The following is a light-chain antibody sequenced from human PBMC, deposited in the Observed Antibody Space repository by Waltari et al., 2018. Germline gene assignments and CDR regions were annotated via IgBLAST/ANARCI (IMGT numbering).Light chain of an antibody. CDR2: WAS. V-gene: IGKV4-1*01. CDR1: QSVLYSSANKSY. J-gene: IGKJ4*01. CDR3: QQYYSTPLT. Sequence: DIVMTQSPDSLAVSLGERATINCKSSQSVLYSSANKSYLNWYQQKPGQPPKLLIYWASTRESGVPDRISGAGSGTDFTLTISSLQSEDVAVYYYQQYYSTPLTFGGGTKVEIK.